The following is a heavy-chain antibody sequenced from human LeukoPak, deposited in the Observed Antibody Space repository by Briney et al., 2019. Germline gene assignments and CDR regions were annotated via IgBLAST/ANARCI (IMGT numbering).Heavy chain of an antibody. J-gene: IGHJ4*02. V-gene: IGHV3-30*18. D-gene: IGHD2-21*02. Sequence: PGGSLRLSCAASGFTFSSYGMHWVRQAPGKGLEWVAVISYDGSKKYYADSVKGRFTISRDNSKNTLYLQMNSLRVEDTAVYYCAKDLERHIVVVTASAVDYWGQGTLVTVSS. CDR2: ISYDGSKK. CDR1: GFTFSSYG. CDR3: AKDLERHIVVVTASAVDY.